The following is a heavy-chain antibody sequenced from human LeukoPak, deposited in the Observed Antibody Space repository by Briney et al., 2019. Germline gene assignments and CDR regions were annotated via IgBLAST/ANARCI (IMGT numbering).Heavy chain of an antibody. V-gene: IGHV4-39*01. CDR2: FYYSGST. CDR3: ARHCLADYGDYDYFDY. D-gene: IGHD4-17*01. J-gene: IGHJ4*02. CDR1: GGSISSSSYY. Sequence: SETLSLTCTVSGGSISSSSYYWGWIRQPPGEGLEWIGRFYYSGSTYYNPSLKSRVTISVDTSKNQSSPKLSSVPAADTAVYYCARHCLADYGDYDYFDYWGQGTLVTVSS.